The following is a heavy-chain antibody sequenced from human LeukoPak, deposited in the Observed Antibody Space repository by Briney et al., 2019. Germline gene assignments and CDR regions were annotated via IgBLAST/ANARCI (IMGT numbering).Heavy chain of an antibody. D-gene: IGHD1-26*01. V-gene: IGHV4-59*01. J-gene: IGHJ4*02. Sequence: SETLSLTCTVSGGSISSYYWSWIRQPPGKGLEWIGYIYYSGSTNYNPSLKSRVTISVDTSKNQFSLKLSSVTAADTAVYYCARDSDYHLDYWGQGTLVTVSP. CDR3: ARDSDYHLDY. CDR1: GGSISSYY. CDR2: IYYSGST.